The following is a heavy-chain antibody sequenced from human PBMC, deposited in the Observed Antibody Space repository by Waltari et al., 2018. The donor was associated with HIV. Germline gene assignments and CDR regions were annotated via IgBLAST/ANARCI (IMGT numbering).Heavy chain of an antibody. V-gene: IGHV3-53*01. CDR1: GLPTSSNY. J-gene: IGHJ6*02. CDR2: IYSGGSR. CDR3: ARDPRSSGYYGMDV. Sequence: EVQLVASGGGLIEPGGSLRVSGAASGLPTSSNYLSWVRQAPGKGLEWVSVIYSGGSRYYADSVKGRFIISRVNSKNTVSLHMNSLRAEDTAVYYCARDPRSSGYYGMDVWGQGIKVTVSS. D-gene: IGHD1-26*01.